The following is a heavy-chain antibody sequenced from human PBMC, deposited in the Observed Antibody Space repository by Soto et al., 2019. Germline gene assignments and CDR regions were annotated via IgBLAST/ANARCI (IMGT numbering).Heavy chain of an antibody. V-gene: IGHV4-61*01. CDR2: IYYSGST. D-gene: IGHD3-3*01. Sequence: NPSETLSLTCTVSGGSVSSGSYYWSWIRQPPGKGLEWIGYIYYSGSTNYNPSLKSRVTISVDTSKNQFSLKLSSVTAADTALYYCARETYYDFWSGHPNYYYYGMDVWGQGNTDTVSS. CDR1: GGSVSSGSYY. CDR3: ARETYYDFWSGHPNYYYYGMDV. J-gene: IGHJ6*02.